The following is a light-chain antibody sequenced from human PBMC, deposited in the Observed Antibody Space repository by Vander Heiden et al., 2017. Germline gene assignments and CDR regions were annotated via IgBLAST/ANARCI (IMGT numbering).Light chain of an antibody. J-gene: IGKJ1*01. CDR1: QSVSSTY. CDR2: HAS. Sequence: EIVLTQSPGTLSLSPGERATLSCRASQSVSSTYLVWYQQKPGQPPRLLISHASSRDTGIQDRFSGSGSGTVFTLTSTRLEPEDFAVYYCHLNSPRTFGQGTKVEIK. CDR3: HLNSPRT. V-gene: IGKV3D-20*02.